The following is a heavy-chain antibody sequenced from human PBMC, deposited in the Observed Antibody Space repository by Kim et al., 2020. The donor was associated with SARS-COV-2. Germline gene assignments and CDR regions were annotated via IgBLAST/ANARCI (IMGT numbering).Heavy chain of an antibody. D-gene: IGHD6-19*01. CDR2: IYYSGST. J-gene: IGHJ3*02. V-gene: IGHV4-39*01. Sequence: SETLSLTCTVSGGSISSSSYYWGWIRQPPGKGLEWIGSIYYSGSTYYNPSLKSRATISVDTSKNQFSLKLSSVTAADTAVYYCARHESPWLVLCFTFDIWGQGTMVTVSS. CDR1: GGSISSSSYY. CDR3: ARHESPWLVLCFTFDI.